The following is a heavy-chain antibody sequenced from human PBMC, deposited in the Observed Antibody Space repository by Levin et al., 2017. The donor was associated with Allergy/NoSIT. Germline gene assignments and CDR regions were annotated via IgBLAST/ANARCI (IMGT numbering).Heavy chain of an antibody. J-gene: IGHJ5*02. CDR1: GFKFDEFA. D-gene: IGHD2-15*01. V-gene: IGHV3-49*04. CDR3: TRDWDIVVSSAALFNYFDP. Sequence: GESLKISCTTSGFKFDEFALNWVRQAPGKGLEWVGLIRSKAYGETTDYAASVKGRFTISRDDSKNIAYLDMSSLKTEDTAVYYCTRDWDIVVSSAALFNYFDPWGQGTLVTVSS. CDR2: IRSKAYGETT.